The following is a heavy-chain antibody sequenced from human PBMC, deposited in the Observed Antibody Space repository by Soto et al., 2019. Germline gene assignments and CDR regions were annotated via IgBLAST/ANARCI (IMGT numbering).Heavy chain of an antibody. CDR1: GYTFTNYA. V-gene: IGHV1-3*01. Sequence: ASVKVSCKASGYTFTNYAIHWVRQAPGQRLEWMGSINAGNGNTKYSQKFQGRVTMTRDTSTSTVYMELSSLRSEDTAVYYCASDLSYGANYYYYGMDVWGQGTTVTVSS. CDR2: INAGNGNT. D-gene: IGHD3-16*01. CDR3: ASDLSYGANYYYYGMDV. J-gene: IGHJ6*02.